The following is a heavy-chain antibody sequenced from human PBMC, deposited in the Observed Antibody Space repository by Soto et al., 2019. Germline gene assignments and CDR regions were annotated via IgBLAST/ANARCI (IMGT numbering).Heavy chain of an antibody. D-gene: IGHD5-12*01. CDR3: ARVKATLYRDYYFDY. V-gene: IGHV4-30-4*01. Sequence: PSETLSLTCSVSGGTINSGDYFWSWIRQPPGKGLEWIGSIFYTGSTYYSPSLKSRASMSMDTSKNLSSLRLRSLTAADTAVYFCARVKATLYRDYYFDYWGQGTRVTVSS. CDR1: GGTINSGDYF. J-gene: IGHJ4*02. CDR2: IFYTGST.